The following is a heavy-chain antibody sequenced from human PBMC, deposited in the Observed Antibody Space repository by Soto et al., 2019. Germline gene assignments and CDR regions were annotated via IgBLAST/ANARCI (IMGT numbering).Heavy chain of an antibody. CDR2: IIPILGIA. J-gene: IGHJ3*02. Sequence: QVQLVQSGAEVKKPGSSVKVSCKASGGTFSSYTISWVRQAPGQGLEWMGRIIPILGIANYAQKFQGRVTITADKSTSTAYMELSSLRSEDTAVYYCARSSPTMIVVADDAFDIWGQGTMVTVSS. CDR3: ARSSPTMIVVADDAFDI. D-gene: IGHD3-22*01. CDR1: GGTFSSYT. V-gene: IGHV1-69*02.